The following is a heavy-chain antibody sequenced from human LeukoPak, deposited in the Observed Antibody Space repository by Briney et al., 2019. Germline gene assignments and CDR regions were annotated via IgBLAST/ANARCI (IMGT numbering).Heavy chain of an antibody. J-gene: IGHJ5*02. CDR1: GFTFSNYW. CDR3: ARVGSSYGYDWFDP. D-gene: IGHD5-18*01. Sequence: GGSLRLSCAASGFTFSNYWMHWVRHAPGKGLVWVSRINSDGSSTNYADSVKGRFTISRDNAKNTLSLQMNSLRAEDTAVYYCARVGSSYGYDWFDPWGQGTLVTVSS. V-gene: IGHV3-74*01. CDR2: INSDGSST.